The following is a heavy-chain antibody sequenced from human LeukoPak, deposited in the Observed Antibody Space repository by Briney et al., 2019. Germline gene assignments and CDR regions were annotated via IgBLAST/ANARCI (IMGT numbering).Heavy chain of an antibody. Sequence: SETLSLTCAVYGGSFSGYYWSWIRQPPGKGLEWIGEINHSGSTNYNPSLKSRVTISVDTSKNQFSLKLSSVTAADTAVYYCARGPIAVALNWFDPWGQGTLVTVSS. J-gene: IGHJ5*02. D-gene: IGHD6-19*01. CDR2: INHSGST. CDR1: GGSFSGYY. CDR3: ARGPIAVALNWFDP. V-gene: IGHV4-34*01.